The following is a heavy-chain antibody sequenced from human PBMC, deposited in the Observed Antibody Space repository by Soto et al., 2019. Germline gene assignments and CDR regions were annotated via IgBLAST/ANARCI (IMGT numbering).Heavy chain of an antibody. D-gene: IGHD2-21*02. CDR3: ARAHCGGDCYSGVDY. CDR2: INPNSGGT. J-gene: IGHJ4*02. CDR1: GYTFTGYY. Sequence: QVQLLQSGAEVKKPGASVKVSCKASGYTFTGYYMHWVRQAPGQGLEWMGWINPNSGGTNYAQKFQGWVTMTRATSISTAYMELSRLRSDDTAVYYCARAHCGGDCYSGVDYWGQGTLVTVSS. V-gene: IGHV1-2*04.